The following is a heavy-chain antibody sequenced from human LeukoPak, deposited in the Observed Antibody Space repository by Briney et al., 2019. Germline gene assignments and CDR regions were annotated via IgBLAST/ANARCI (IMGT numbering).Heavy chain of an antibody. Sequence: GGSLRLSCTASGFTFGDYAMSWVRQAPGEGVEWVGFIRSKAYGGTTEYAASVKGRFTISRDDSKSIAYLQMDSLKTEDTAVYYCTRRDIVATIDYFDYWGQGTLVTVSS. CDR1: GFTFGDYA. CDR2: IRSKAYGGTT. D-gene: IGHD5-12*01. J-gene: IGHJ4*02. CDR3: TRRDIVATIDYFDY. V-gene: IGHV3-49*04.